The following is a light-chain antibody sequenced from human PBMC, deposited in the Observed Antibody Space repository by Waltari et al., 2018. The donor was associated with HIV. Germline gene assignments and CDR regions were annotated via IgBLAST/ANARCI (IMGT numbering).Light chain of an antibody. CDR2: GAS. CDR3: QQYGRSPPYT. CDR1: QSVSRC. V-gene: IGKV3-20*01. J-gene: IGKJ2*01. Sequence: EIVLTQSPATLSLSPGERATLSCRASQSVSRCLAWYQRKPGQAPRLLIYGASSRATGIPDRFSGSGSGTDFTLTISRLEPEDFAVYYCQQYGRSPPYTFGQGTKLEI.